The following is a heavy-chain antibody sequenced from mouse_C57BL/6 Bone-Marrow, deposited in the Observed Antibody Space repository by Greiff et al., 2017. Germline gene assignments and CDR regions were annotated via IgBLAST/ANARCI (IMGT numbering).Heavy chain of an antibody. J-gene: IGHJ2*01. V-gene: IGHV1-20*01. Sequence: EVQLQQSGPELVKPGDSVKISCKASGYSFTGYFMNWVMQSHGKSLEWIGRINPYNGDTFYNQKFKGKATLTVDKSSSTAHMELRSLTSEDSAVYYCARERPSGSSPYYFDYWGQGTTLTVSS. CDR3: ARERPSGSSPYYFDY. CDR1: GYSFTGYF. D-gene: IGHD1-1*01. CDR2: INPYNGDT.